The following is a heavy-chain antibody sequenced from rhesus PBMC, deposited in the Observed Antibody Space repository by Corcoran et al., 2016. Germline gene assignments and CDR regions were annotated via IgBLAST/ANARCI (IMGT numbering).Heavy chain of an antibody. CDR1: GGSMSESSF. CDR2: IYANRFT. CDR3: ASPFERGRFEV. D-gene: IGHD3-34*01. V-gene: IGHV4S18*01. J-gene: IGHJ5-1*01. Sequence: QVRLQESGPGLVKSSETLSLTCAVSGGSMSESSFWNWIRQPTGEGLEWIWNIYANRFTTYHPVLKSRVTISKDPSNTQFFLKVTSVTAADTAVYYCASPFERGRFEVWGAGILVTVSS.